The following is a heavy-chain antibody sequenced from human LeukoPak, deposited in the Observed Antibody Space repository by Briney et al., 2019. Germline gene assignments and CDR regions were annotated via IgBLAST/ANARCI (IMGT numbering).Heavy chain of an antibody. CDR3: VYDSSGYPLDY. Sequence: GASVKVSCKASGGTFSSYAISWVRQAPGQGLEWMGGIIPIFGTANYAQKFQGRVTITADESTSTAYMELSSLRSEDTAVYYCVYDSSGYPLDYWGQGTPVTVSS. CDR1: GGTFSSYA. J-gene: IGHJ4*02. D-gene: IGHD3-22*01. V-gene: IGHV1-69*13. CDR2: IIPIFGTA.